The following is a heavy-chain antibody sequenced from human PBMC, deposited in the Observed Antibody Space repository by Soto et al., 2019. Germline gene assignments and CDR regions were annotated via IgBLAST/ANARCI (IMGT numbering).Heavy chain of an antibody. D-gene: IGHD3-22*01. CDR1: GFTFSSYA. Sequence: EVPLLEPGGGLVQPGGSLRLSCAASGFTFSSYAMSWVRQAPGKGLEWVSAISGSGGSTYYADSVKGRFTISRDNSKNRLYLQMNSLRAEDTAVYYCAKDMNYYDSSGGEGYWGQGTLVTVSS. V-gene: IGHV3-23*01. J-gene: IGHJ4*02. CDR3: AKDMNYYDSSGGEGY. CDR2: ISGSGGST.